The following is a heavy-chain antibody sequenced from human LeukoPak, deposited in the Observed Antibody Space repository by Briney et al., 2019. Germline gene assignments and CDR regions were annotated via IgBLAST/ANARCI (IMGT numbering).Heavy chain of an antibody. CDR3: ATEPPRPRYSGLGKDY. Sequence: GASVNVSFKVSGYTLTELSMHWVRPAPGKGLEWMGGFDPEDGETIYAQKFQGRVTMTEDTSTDTAYMELSSLRSEDTAVYYCATEPPRPRYSGLGKDYWGQGTLVTVSS. J-gene: IGHJ4*02. V-gene: IGHV1-24*01. CDR1: GYTLTELS. D-gene: IGHD1-26*01. CDR2: FDPEDGET.